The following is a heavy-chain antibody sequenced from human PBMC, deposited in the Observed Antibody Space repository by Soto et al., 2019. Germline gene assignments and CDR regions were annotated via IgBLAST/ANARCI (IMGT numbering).Heavy chain of an antibody. V-gene: IGHV1-69*01. CDR1: GGTFSSYA. D-gene: IGHD2-2*01. CDR3: ARTEDIVVVPAGHYYYGMDV. J-gene: IGHJ6*02. Sequence: QVQLVQSGAEVKKPGSSVKVSCKASGGTFSSYAISWVRQAPGQGLEWMGWIIPILGTANYAQKFQGRVTITADESTSTAYMELSSLRSEDTAVYYCARTEDIVVVPAGHYYYGMDVWGQGTTVTVSS. CDR2: IIPILGTA.